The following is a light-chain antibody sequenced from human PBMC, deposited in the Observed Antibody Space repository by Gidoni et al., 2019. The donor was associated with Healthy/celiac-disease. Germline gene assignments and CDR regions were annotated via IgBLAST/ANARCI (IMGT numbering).Light chain of an antibody. Sequence: DIQLTQSPSSLSASVGDRVTITCQAIQDISNYLNWYQQKPGKAPKLLIYDASNLETGVPSRFSGSGSGTDFTFTISSLQPEDIATYYCQQYDNLPWTCGQGTKVEIK. CDR1: QDISNY. J-gene: IGKJ1*01. V-gene: IGKV1-33*01. CDR3: QQYDNLPWT. CDR2: DAS.